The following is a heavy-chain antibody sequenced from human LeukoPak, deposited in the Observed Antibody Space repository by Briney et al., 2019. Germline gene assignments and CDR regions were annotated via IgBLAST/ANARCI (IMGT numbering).Heavy chain of an antibody. J-gene: IGHJ4*02. V-gene: IGHV4-34*01. CDR3: ARVAVAGFSEDY. CDR1: GFTFSSYA. Sequence: GSLRLSCAASGFTFSSYAMSWVRQAPGKGLEWIGEINHSGSTNYNPSLKSRVTISVDTSKNQFSLKLSSVTAADTAVYYCARVAVAGFSEDYWGQGTLVTVSS. D-gene: IGHD6-19*01. CDR2: INHSGST.